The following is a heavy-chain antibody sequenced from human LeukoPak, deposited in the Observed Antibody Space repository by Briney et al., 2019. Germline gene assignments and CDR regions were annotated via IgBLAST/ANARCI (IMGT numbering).Heavy chain of an antibody. V-gene: IGHV1-2*02. CDR3: ATDNYGMLDY. D-gene: IGHD3-9*01. Sequence: ASVKVSCKASGYTFTDYYIHWVRRAPGQGLEWMGWVDPRSGITKCTQKFQGRVTMTRDTSINTVYVDLSGLTFVDTAVYYCATDNYGMLDYWGQGTLVTVSS. CDR1: GYTFTDYY. J-gene: IGHJ4*02. CDR2: VDPRSGIT.